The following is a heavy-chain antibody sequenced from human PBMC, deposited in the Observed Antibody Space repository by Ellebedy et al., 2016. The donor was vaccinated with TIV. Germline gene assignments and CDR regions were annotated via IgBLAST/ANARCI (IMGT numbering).Heavy chain of an antibody. D-gene: IGHD3-10*01. V-gene: IGHV1-18*01. CDR2: ISAYNGYT. CDR3: ARVASGYNWFDP. Sequence: AASVKVSCKASGYTFTSYGISWVRQAPGQGLEWMGWISAYNGYTNYAQKLQGRVTMTTATSTSTAYMELRSLRSDDTAVYYCARVASGYNWFDPWGQGTLVTVSS. J-gene: IGHJ5*02. CDR1: GYTFTSYG.